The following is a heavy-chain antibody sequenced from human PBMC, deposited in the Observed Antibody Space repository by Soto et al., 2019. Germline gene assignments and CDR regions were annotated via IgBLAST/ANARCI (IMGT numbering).Heavy chain of an antibody. CDR2: ITPSFGSP. J-gene: IGHJ4*02. CDR3: ATYFTAVAYFEN. Sequence: QVQLVQSGAEVRKPGSSVRISCTASGDTLSYPAIGWLRQAPGQGLEWMGGITPSFGSPVYARKFQGRVTIAADHMILNNLRSDDTAMYFCATYFTAVAYFENWGQGTLVTVSS. V-gene: IGHV1-69*01. CDR1: GDTLSYPA. D-gene: IGHD5-18*01.